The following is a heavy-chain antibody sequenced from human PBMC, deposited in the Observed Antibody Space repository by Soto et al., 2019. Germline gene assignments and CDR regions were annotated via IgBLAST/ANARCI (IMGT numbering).Heavy chain of an antibody. Sequence: EVQLLESGGGLVQPGGSLRLSCAASEFTFSSYAMKWVRQAPGKGLEWVSLISDSGTLTYYADSVKGRFTISRDNSGNTLFLQMYSVRAEDTAVYYCARYVPGVRYYGMDVWGQGTTVTVSS. J-gene: IGHJ6*02. CDR2: ISDSGTLT. V-gene: IGHV3-23*01. D-gene: IGHD2-2*01. CDR1: EFTFSSYA. CDR3: ARYVPGVRYYGMDV.